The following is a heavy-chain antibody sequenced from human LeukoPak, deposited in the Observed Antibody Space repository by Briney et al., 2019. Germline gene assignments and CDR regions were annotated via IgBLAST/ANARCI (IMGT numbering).Heavy chain of an antibody. D-gene: IGHD3-16*02. CDR3: ARDFVYDYVWGSYRYFDY. Sequence: ASVKVSCKASGYTFTSYAMNWVRQAPGQWLEWMGWINTNTGNPTYAQGFTGRFVFSLDTSVSTAYLQISSLKAEDTAVYYCARDFVYDYVWGSYRYFDYWGQGTLVAVSS. CDR2: INTNTGNP. V-gene: IGHV7-4-1*02. J-gene: IGHJ4*02. CDR1: GYTFTSYA.